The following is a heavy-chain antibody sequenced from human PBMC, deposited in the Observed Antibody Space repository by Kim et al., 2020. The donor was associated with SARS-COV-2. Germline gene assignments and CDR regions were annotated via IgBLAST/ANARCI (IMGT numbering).Heavy chain of an antibody. CDR2: IIGNGGSI. V-gene: IGHV3-23*01. CDR3: AKDVSGTFRGYGMDV. CDR1: GFTFSSYA. Sequence: GGSLRLSCAASGFTFSSYAMSWVRQAPGKGLQWVSSIIGNGGSIYYADSVKGRFTISRDNSQNTLYLQMNSLRAEDTAVYYCAKDVSGTFRGYGMDVWGQGTTVPVSS. D-gene: IGHD6-25*01. J-gene: IGHJ6*02.